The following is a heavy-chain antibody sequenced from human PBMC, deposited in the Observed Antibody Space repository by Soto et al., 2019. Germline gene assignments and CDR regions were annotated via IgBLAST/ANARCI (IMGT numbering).Heavy chain of an antibody. V-gene: IGHV1-18*01. CDR1: GHTFTSYG. CDR3: AWSMIATCSGGSCYAYFHM. D-gene: IGHD2-15*01. Sequence: QVQLVESGAEVKKPGASVKVSRKASGHTFTSYGISWRRQAPGRGLEWMGWISAYNGNTNYAQRLQGRATRTTDTSMSTAYKELRSLRSDDTAVYYCAWSMIATCSGGSCYAYFHMWGPGTMVPAAS. CDR2: ISAYNGNT. J-gene: IGHJ3*02.